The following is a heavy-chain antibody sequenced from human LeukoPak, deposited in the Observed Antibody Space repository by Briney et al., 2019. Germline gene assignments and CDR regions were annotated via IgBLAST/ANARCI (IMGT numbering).Heavy chain of an antibody. V-gene: IGHV5-51*01. J-gene: IGHJ4*02. CDR2: IYPGDSDT. CDR3: ARGRGYSYGYGYYFDY. Sequence: KIGESLKISCKGCGYSFTSYWIGWVRQMPGKGLEWMGIIYPGDSDTRYSPSFQGQVTISADKSISTAYLQWSSLKASDTAMYYCARGRGYSYGYGYYFDYWGQGTLVTVSS. D-gene: IGHD5-18*01. CDR1: GYSFTSYW.